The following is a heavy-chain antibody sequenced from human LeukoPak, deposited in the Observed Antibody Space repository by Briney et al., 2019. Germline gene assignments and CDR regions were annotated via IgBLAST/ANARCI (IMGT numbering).Heavy chain of an antibody. CDR3: ARVFKRVITFGEVIVNPKYYLDY. Sequence: SETLSLTCTVSGGSISSSTYYWGWIRQPPGKGLEWIGSIYYSGNTYYKPSLKSRVTISVDTSRNQFSLKLNSVTATDTAMYYCARVFKRVITFGEVIVNPKYYLDYWGQGTLVTVSS. J-gene: IGHJ4*02. V-gene: IGHV4-39*07. CDR2: IYYSGNT. D-gene: IGHD3-16*02. CDR1: GGSISSSTYY.